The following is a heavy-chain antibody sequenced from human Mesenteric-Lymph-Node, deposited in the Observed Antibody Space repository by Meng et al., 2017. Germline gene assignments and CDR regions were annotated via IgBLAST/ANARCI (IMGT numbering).Heavy chain of an antibody. V-gene: IGHV4-28*01. CDR1: GYSISSTNW. J-gene: IGHJ4*02. Sequence: QVQLQESGPGLVTPSDTLSLTCAVSGYSISSTNWWGWIRQPPGKGLEWIGYIYYSGSTSYNPSLKSRVTMSVDTSKNQFSLNLNSVTAVDTAVYYRARNVPGTSAYYDWGQGTLVTVSS. CDR2: IYYSGST. D-gene: IGHD3-22*01. CDR3: ARNVPGTSAYYD.